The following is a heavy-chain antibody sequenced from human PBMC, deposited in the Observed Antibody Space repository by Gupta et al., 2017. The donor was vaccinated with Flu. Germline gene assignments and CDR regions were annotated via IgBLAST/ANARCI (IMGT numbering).Heavy chain of an antibody. D-gene: IGHD3-22*01. Sequence: EVQLLESGGGLVQPGGSLRLSCAASGFTFSHYAMNWVRQAPGKGLEWVSTISGSGAGTYYADSVKGRFTISRDNSKNTLYLQMNSLRAEDTAVYYCAKRGYYDSSGYYPLDYWGQGTLVTVSS. CDR1: GFTFSHYA. J-gene: IGHJ4*02. CDR3: AKRGYYDSSGYYPLDY. CDR2: ISGSGAGT. V-gene: IGHV3-23*01.